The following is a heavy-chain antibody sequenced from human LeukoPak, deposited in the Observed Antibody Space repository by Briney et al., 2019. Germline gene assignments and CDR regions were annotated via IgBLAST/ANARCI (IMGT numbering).Heavy chain of an antibody. CDR3: ARGRSLDY. Sequence: SETLSLTCSVSGGSISSDYWSWIRQPPGKGMEWIGYIYNSGRTNYNPALKSRVIISVDTSKNQFSLKLNSVTAADTAVYYCARGRSLDYWGQGTLVTVSS. CDR2: IYNSGRT. J-gene: IGHJ4*02. CDR1: GGSISSDY. V-gene: IGHV4-59*01.